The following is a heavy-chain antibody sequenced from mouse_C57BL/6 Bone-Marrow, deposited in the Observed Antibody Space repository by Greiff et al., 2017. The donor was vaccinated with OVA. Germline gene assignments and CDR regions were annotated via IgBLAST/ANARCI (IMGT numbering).Heavy chain of an antibody. V-gene: IGHV1-61*01. CDR1: GYTFTGYW. CDR3: ASDY. Sequence: QVQLQQPGAELVRPGSSVKLSCKASGYTFTGYWMEWVKQRPGQGLEWIGSIYPADSETHYNQKFKDKATLTVDKSSSTAYMQLNSLTSEDAAVYYCASDYWGQGTTLTVSA. CDR2: IYPADSET. J-gene: IGHJ2*01.